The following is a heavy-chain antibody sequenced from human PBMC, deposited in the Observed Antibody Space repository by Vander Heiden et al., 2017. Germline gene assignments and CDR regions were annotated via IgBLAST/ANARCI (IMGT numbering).Heavy chain of an antibody. J-gene: IGHJ6*02. D-gene: IGHD2-2*01. Sequence: QVQLVESGGGVVQPGRSLRLSCAASGCTFNNYVMHWVRQAPGKGLEWVAVIWNDGSNRYYADSVKGRFTISRDNSKNTLYLQMNSLRAEDTAVYYCARDGDMVVVPAPGMDVWGQGTTVTVSS. CDR3: ARDGDMVVVPAPGMDV. V-gene: IGHV3-33*01. CDR2: IWNDGSNR. CDR1: GCTFNNYV.